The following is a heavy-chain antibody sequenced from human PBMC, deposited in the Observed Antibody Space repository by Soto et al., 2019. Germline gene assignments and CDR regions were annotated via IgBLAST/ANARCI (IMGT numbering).Heavy chain of an antibody. CDR2: INPSGGST. CDR3: AREEYYDFWSGYYGLGPGGWY. V-gene: IGHV1-46*01. Sequence: VKVSCKASGYTFTSYYMHWVRQAPGQGLEWMGIINPSGGSTSYAQKFQGRVTMTRDTSTSTVYMELSSLRSEDTAVYYCAREEYYDFWSGYYGLGPGGWYWGQGTLVTVSS. D-gene: IGHD3-3*01. CDR1: GYTFTSYY. J-gene: IGHJ4*02.